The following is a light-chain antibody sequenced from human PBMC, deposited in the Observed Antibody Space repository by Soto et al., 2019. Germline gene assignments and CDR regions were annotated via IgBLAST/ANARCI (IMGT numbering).Light chain of an antibody. CDR3: QQRSDGPAYT. CDR1: QSVSSH. Sequence: EVVLTQSPATLSLSPGERATLSCRASQSVSSHLAWYQQRPGQAPRLLIYDAYNRATGIPGRFSGSGYGTDFTLTISSLEPEDFALDYCQQRSDGPAYTFGQGTRLDIK. V-gene: IGKV3-11*01. CDR2: DAY. J-gene: IGKJ2*01.